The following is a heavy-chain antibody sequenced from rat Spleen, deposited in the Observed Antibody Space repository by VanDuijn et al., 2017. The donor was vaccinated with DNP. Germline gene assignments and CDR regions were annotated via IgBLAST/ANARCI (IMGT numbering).Heavy chain of an antibody. CDR3: VRRGGKGLFSK. J-gene: IGHJ3*01. V-gene: IGHV5S23*01. D-gene: IGHD3-1*01. CDR2: VNTGGGIT. CDR1: GFTFSSYD. Sequence: EVQLVESGGGLVQPGRSLKLSCAASGFTFSSYDMAWVRQAPSKGLGWVASVNTGGGITYYRYSVKARFIVSRDNAKSTLDLQMDSLRSEDTATYSCVRRGGKGLFSKWGQGTLVTVSS.